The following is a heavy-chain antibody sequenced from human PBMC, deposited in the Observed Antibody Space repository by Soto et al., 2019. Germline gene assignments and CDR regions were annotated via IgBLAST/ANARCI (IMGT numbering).Heavy chain of an antibody. D-gene: IGHD3-22*01. CDR2: ISSSSSTI. J-gene: IGHJ5*02. Sequence: PGGSLRLSCAASGFTFSSYSMNWVRQAPGKGLEWVSYISSSSSTIYYADSVKGRFTISRDNAKNSLYLQMNSLREEDTAVYYCAGGTPRITMIVVVPRGLWFEPWGQGALVTVSS. CDR3: AGGTPRITMIVVVPRGLWFEP. CDR1: GFTFSSYS. V-gene: IGHV3-48*02.